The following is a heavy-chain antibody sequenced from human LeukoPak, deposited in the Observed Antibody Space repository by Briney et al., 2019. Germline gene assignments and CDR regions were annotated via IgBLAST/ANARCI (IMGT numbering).Heavy chain of an antibody. CDR2: IGTAGDT. V-gene: IGHV3-13*01. CDR1: GFTFSTYD. CDR3: ARENYDSRSFDY. Sequence: GGSLRPSCAASGFTFSTYDMHWVRQATGKGLEWVSVIGTAGDTYYPGSVKGRFTISRENAKNSLYLQMNSLRAGDTAVYYCARENYDSRSFDYWGQGTLVTVSS. D-gene: IGHD3-22*01. J-gene: IGHJ4*02.